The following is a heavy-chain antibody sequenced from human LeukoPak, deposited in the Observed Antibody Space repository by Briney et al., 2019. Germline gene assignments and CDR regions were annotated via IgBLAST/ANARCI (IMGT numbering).Heavy chain of an antibody. J-gene: IGHJ6*02. CDR3: ARGSCYVTCYYYYSGMDV. Sequence: SETLSLTRAVYGGSFSGYYWSWIRQPPGKGLEWSGEINHSGSTNYSPSLKSRVAISVDTSKNQSSLTLSSVTAADTAVYYCARGSCYVTCYYYYSGMDVWGQGTTVTVSS. D-gene: IGHD2-2*01. V-gene: IGHV4-34*01. CDR2: INHSGST. CDR1: GGSFSGYY.